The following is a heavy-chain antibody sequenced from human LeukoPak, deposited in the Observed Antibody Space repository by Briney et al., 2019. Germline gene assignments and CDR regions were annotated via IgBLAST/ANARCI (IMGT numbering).Heavy chain of an antibody. CDR2: ITSDGRTT. CDR3: ATYIVGPTLDY. V-gene: IGHV3-74*01. CDR1: RFTFSSTW. J-gene: IGHJ4*02. Sequence: GGSLRLSCEASRFTFSSTWMHWFSHGAERGLVWVSRITSDGRTTIYADSVKGRFTISRDNARNSFYLQMNSLRAEDTAVYYCATYIVGPTLDYWGQGTLVTVSS. D-gene: IGHD1-26*01.